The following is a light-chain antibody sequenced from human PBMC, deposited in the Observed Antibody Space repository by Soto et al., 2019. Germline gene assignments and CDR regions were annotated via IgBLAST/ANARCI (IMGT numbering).Light chain of an antibody. Sequence: EIVLTQSPGTLSLSPGERATLSCRASESVSSSYLAWYQHKPGQAPRLLISGASSRATGLPDRFSGSGSGTDFTLTISRLEPEDFAVYYCQQYGSSPSFGQGTTVEIK. CDR1: ESVSSSY. V-gene: IGKV3-20*01. CDR3: QQYGSSPS. CDR2: GAS. J-gene: IGKJ1*01.